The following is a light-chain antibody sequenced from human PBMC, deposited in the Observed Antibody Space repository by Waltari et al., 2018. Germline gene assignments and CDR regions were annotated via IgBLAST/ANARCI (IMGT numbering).Light chain of an antibody. Sequence: SYVLTQPPSVSVAPGATASITCGGDNIGSYSVPWYQQKPGQAPLLIIFYDSDRPSGIPARFSGSNSGNTATLTITSVEAGDEARYYCHVWHAHFDPGVFGTGTEVTVL. J-gene: IGLJ1*01. V-gene: IGLV3-21*04. CDR2: YDS. CDR3: HVWHAHFDPGV. CDR1: NIGSYS.